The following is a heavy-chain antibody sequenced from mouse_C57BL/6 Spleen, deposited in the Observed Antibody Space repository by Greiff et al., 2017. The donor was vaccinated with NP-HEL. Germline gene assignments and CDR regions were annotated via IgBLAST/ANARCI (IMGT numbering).Heavy chain of an antibody. CDR2: ISDGGSYT. CDR1: GFTFSSYA. J-gene: IGHJ1*03. Sequence: VQLKESGGGLVKPGGSLKLSCAASGFTFSSYAMSWVRQTPEKRLEWVATISDGGSYTYYPDNVKGRFTISRDNAKNNLYLQMSHLKSEDTAMYYCARDHYYGSSYDWYFDVWGTGTTVTVSS. CDR3: ARDHYYGSSYDWYFDV. D-gene: IGHD1-1*01. V-gene: IGHV5-4*01.